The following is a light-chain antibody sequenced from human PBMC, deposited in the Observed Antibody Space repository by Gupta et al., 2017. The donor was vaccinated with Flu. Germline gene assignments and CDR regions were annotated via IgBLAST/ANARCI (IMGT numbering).Light chain of an antibody. J-gene: IGKJ1*01. V-gene: IGKV2-30*01. CDR1: QCRGDRDGNTV. CDR3: KQWEPCPWA. CDR2: LGS. Sequence: VDLGKPASSSCRTSQCRGDRDGNTVLYWFQQRPGQSPRRLIYLGSHRDSGVPDRFSGSGSDTDFTLKISSGEAEDVGVYSCKQWEPCPWAFGQGTKVEIK.